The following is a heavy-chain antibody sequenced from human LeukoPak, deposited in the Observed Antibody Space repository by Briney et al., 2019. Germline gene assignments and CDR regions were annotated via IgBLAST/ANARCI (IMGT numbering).Heavy chain of an antibody. Sequence: HPGGSLRLSCAAAGFTFSSYAMSWVRQAPGKGLEWVSAISGSGGSTYYADSVKGRFTIFRDKSKNTLYLQMNSLRAEDTAVYYCAKYGRGFDYWGQGTLVTVSS. CDR2: ISGSGGST. V-gene: IGHV3-23*01. J-gene: IGHJ4*02. D-gene: IGHD4-17*01. CDR3: AKYGRGFDY. CDR1: GFTFSSYA.